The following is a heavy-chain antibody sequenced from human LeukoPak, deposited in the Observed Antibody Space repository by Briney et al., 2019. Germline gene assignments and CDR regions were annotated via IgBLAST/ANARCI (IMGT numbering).Heavy chain of an antibody. CDR2: IRYDGSNM. CDR3: ANWNHETDY. Sequence: GGSLRLSCVASGFTFSTYGMHWVRQAPGKGLEWVAFIRYDGSNMYYADSVKGRFTVSRDNSKNTLYLHMNSLRPEDTAVYYCANWNHETDYWGQGTLVAVSS. D-gene: IGHD1-14*01. CDR1: GFTFSTYG. J-gene: IGHJ4*02. V-gene: IGHV3-30*02.